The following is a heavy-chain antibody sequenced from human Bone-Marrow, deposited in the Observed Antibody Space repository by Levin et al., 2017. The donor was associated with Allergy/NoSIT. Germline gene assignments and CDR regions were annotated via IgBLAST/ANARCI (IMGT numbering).Heavy chain of an antibody. J-gene: IGHJ4*02. D-gene: IGHD3-22*01. CDR3: ARPYDSSGYYSVH. CDR1: GDTLSDLS. V-gene: IGHV1-2*02. Sequence: ASVKVSCKVSGDTLSDLSMHWVRQAPGQGLEWIGWINPDSGATNYAQKFHGRVTVTRDTSVSTAYMELSGLRSDDTAVYYCARPYDSSGYYSVHWGQGTLVTVSS. CDR2: INPDSGAT.